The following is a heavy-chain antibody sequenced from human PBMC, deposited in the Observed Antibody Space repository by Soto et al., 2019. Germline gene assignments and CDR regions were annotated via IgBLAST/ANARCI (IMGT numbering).Heavy chain of an antibody. Sequence: EVQLLESGGGLVQPGGSLRLSCAASGFTFSSYAMSWVRQAPREGLVWVSAISGNSGSTYYADSVKGRFTISRDNSKNTLYLQMNSLRAEDTAVYYCAKDIVVIPAAGDAFDIWGQGTMVTVSS. CDR3: AKDIVVIPAAGDAFDI. CDR1: GFTFSSYA. V-gene: IGHV3-23*01. CDR2: ISGNSGST. J-gene: IGHJ3*02. D-gene: IGHD2-2*01.